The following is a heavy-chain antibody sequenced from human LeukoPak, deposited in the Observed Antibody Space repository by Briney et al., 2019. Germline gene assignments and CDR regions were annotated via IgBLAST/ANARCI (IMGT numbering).Heavy chain of an antibody. V-gene: IGHV1-69*04. D-gene: IGHD2-21*02. CDR2: IIPIFGIA. CDR1: GGTFSSYA. Sequence: GASVKVSCKASGGTFSSYAISWVRQAPGQGLEWMGRIIPIFGIANYAQKFQGRVTITADKSTSTAYMELSSLRSEDTAVYYCARMALDGGDSIGFDSWGQGTLVTVSS. CDR3: ARMALDGGDSIGFDS. J-gene: IGHJ5*01.